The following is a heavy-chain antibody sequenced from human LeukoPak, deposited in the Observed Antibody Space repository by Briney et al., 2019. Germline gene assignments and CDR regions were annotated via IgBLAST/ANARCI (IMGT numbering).Heavy chain of an antibody. J-gene: IGHJ6*02. D-gene: IGHD3-16*01. Sequence: GASVKVSCKASGYTFTSYYMHWVRQAPGQGLEWMGIINPSGGSTSYAQKFQGRVTMTRDTSTSTVYMELSSLRSEDTVVYYCARVYGPHGPYYYYYYGMDVWGQGTTVTVSS. CDR2: INPSGGST. CDR1: GYTFTSYY. V-gene: IGHV1-46*01. CDR3: ARVYGPHGPYYYYYYGMDV.